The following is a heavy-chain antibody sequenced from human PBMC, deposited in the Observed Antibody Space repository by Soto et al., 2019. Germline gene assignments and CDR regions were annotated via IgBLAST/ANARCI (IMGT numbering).Heavy chain of an antibody. CDR1: GFTFSSYA. D-gene: IGHD3-22*01. CDR2: ISGSGGST. V-gene: IGHV3-23*01. CDR3: AKGPTYYYDSSGYYYDY. J-gene: IGHJ4*02. Sequence: GGSLRLSCAASGFTFSSYAMSWVRQAPGKGLEWVSAISGSGGSTYYADSVKGRFTISRDNSKNTLYLQMNSLRAEDTAVYYCAKGPTYYYDSSGYYYDYWGQGTLVTVSS.